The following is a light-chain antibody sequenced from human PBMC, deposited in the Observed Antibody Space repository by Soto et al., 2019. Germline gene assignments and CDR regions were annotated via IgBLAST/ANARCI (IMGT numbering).Light chain of an antibody. Sequence: EIVLTQSPDTLSLSPGERATLSCRASQSVSATYLAWYQQKRGQAPRLLIYDASSRATGIPDRFTGSGSGTDFTLTISRLEPEDFVVYYCQQYGNFLSFGPGTKVDMK. CDR3: QQYGNFLS. J-gene: IGKJ3*01. CDR1: QSVSATY. CDR2: DAS. V-gene: IGKV3-20*01.